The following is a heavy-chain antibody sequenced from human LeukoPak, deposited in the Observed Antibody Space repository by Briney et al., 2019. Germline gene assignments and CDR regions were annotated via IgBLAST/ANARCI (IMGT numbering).Heavy chain of an antibody. J-gene: IGHJ6*02. Sequence: ASVKVSCKASGYTFTSYDINWVRQATGQGLEWMGWINPNSGGTNYAQKFQGRVTMTRDTSISTAYMELSRLRSDDTAVYYCARGGYYGSGSYYNAHYGMDVWGQGTTVTVSS. CDR2: INPNSGGT. V-gene: IGHV1-2*02. CDR1: GYTFTSYD. CDR3: ARGGYYGSGSYYNAHYGMDV. D-gene: IGHD3-10*01.